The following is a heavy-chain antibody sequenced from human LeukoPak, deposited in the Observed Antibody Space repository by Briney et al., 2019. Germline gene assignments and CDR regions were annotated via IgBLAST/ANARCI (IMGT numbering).Heavy chain of an antibody. CDR3: ARHAASSSVWEPFDY. CDR1: GCRFTSYW. J-gene: IGHJ4*02. CDR2: IYPGDSDA. D-gene: IGHD6-19*01. Sequence: GESLQISFKGSGCRFTSYWIAWVRPMPGKGLEWMGIIYPGDSDARYSPSFEGQVTISADKSISTAYLQWSSLKASDTAMYYCARHAASSSVWEPFDYWGQGTLVTVSS. V-gene: IGHV5-51*01.